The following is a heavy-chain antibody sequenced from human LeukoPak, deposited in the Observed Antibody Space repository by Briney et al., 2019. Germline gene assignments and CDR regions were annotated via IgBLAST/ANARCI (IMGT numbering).Heavy chain of an antibody. CDR1: TFTFIRGW. V-gene: IGHV3-7*01. Sequence: PGGSLRLSCEASTFTFIRGWMSWVRQAPGKGLEWVAMMKRDGSEKLYVDSVRGRFTIFRDNAKNSLYLKMDGLRDEDLALYYCASLDSAHPSGVHWGQGTLVTVSS. CDR3: ASLDSAHPSGVH. CDR2: MKRDGSEK. J-gene: IGHJ4*02. D-gene: IGHD5-18*01.